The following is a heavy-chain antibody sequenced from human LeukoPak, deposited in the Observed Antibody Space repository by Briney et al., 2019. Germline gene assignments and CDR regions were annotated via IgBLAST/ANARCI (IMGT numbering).Heavy chain of an antibody. CDR2: IYYSGST. J-gene: IGHJ4*02. Sequence: SETLSLTCTVSGGSISSYYWSWLRQPPGKGLEWIGYIYYSGSTNYNPSLKSRVTISVDTSKNQFSLKLSSVTAADTAVYYCARGLWFGEISFDYWGQGTLVTVSS. CDR3: ARGLWFGEISFDY. V-gene: IGHV4-59*01. D-gene: IGHD3-10*01. CDR1: GGSISSYY.